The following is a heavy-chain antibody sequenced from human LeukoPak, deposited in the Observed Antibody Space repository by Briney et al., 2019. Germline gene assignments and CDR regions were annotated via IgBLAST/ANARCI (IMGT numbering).Heavy chain of an antibody. CDR3: ARDPPLGYCSGGSCYSGDY. J-gene: IGHJ4*02. V-gene: IGHV4-61*02. D-gene: IGHD2-15*01. CDR1: GGPISSGSYY. Sequence: SQTLSLTCTVSGGPISSGSYYWSWIRQPAGKGLEWIGRIYTSGSTNYNPSLKSRVTISVDTSKNQFSLKLSSVTAADTAVYYCARDPPLGYCSGGSCYSGDYWGQGTLVTVSS. CDR2: IYTSGST.